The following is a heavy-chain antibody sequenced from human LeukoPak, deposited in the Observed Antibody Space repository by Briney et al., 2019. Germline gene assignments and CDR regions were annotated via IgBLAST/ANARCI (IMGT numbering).Heavy chain of an antibody. CDR3: AGGATPFRPVDY. CDR1: GGSFSGYY. V-gene: IGHV4-34*01. J-gene: IGHJ4*02. CDR2: INHSGST. D-gene: IGHD5-12*01. Sequence: SETLSLTCAVYGGSFSGYYWSWIRQPPGKGLEWIGEINHSGSTNYNPSLKSRVTISVDTSKNQFSLKLSSVTAADTAVYYCAGGATPFRPVDYWGQGTLVTVSS.